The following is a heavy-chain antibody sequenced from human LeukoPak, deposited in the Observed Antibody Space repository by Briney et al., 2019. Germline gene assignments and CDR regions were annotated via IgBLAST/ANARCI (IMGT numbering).Heavy chain of an antibody. CDR3: ARHMSSGYYYEDAFDI. J-gene: IGHJ3*02. V-gene: IGHV5-51*01. D-gene: IGHD3-22*01. CDR1: GYSFTSYW. CDR2: IYPGDSDT. Sequence: GESLKISCKGSGYSFTSYWIGWVRQMPGKGLEWMGIIYPGDSDTRYSPSFQGQDTISADKSISTAYLQWSSLKASDTAMYYCARHMSSGYYYEDAFDIWGQGTMVTVSS.